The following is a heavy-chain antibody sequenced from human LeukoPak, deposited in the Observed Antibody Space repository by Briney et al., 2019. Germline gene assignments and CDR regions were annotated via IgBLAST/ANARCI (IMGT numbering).Heavy chain of an antibody. CDR3: ARSKYSSGWYDY. V-gene: IGHV3-74*01. Sequence: GGSLRLSCAASGFTFSSYWMHWVRQAPGKGLVWVSRINSDGSSTSYADSVKGRFTISRDNAKNTLYLQMNSLRAEDTAVYYCARSKYSSGWYDYWGQGTLVTVSS. CDR1: GFTFSSYW. CDR2: INSDGSST. J-gene: IGHJ4*02. D-gene: IGHD6-19*01.